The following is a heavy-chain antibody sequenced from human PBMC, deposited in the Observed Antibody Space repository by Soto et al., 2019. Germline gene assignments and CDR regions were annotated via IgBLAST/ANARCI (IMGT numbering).Heavy chain of an antibody. D-gene: IGHD2-2*01. CDR1: GFTFSSYW. Sequence: HPGGSLRLSCAASGFTFSSYWMSWVRQAPGKGLEWVANIKQDGSEKYYADSVKGRFTISRDNSRNTLYLQMNSLRAEDTAVYYCAKDGSCSGSTCHLDYWGQGTLVTVSS. V-gene: IGHV3-7*03. CDR2: IKQDGSEK. CDR3: AKDGSCSGSTCHLDY. J-gene: IGHJ4*02.